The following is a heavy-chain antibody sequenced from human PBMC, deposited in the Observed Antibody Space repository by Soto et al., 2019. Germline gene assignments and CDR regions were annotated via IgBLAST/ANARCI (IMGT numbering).Heavy chain of an antibody. CDR1: GGSISSISYY. Sequence: SQTLSLTCTVSGGSISSISYYWGWIRQPPGKGLEWIGSIYHSGSTNYNPSLKSRVTISVDTSKNQFSLKLNSLTAADTAVYYCARHYKKTGHFDYYYGMDVWGQGTTVTVSS. CDR2: IYHSGST. CDR3: ARHYKKTGHFDYYYGMDV. V-gene: IGHV4-39*01. D-gene: IGHD3-3*02. J-gene: IGHJ6*02.